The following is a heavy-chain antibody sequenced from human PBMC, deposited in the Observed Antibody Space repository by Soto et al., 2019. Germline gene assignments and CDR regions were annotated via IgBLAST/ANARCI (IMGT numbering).Heavy chain of an antibody. CDR1: GGTFSSYA. CDR2: IIPIFGTA. V-gene: IGHV1-69*06. Sequence: SVKVSCKASGGTFSSYAISWVRQAPGQGLEWMGGIIPIFGTANYAQKFQGRVTITADKSTSTAYMELSSLRSEDTAVYYCARTPAGVDSYYYGMDVWGQGTTVTVSS. CDR3: ARTPAGVDSYYYGMDV. J-gene: IGHJ6*02. D-gene: IGHD2-2*01.